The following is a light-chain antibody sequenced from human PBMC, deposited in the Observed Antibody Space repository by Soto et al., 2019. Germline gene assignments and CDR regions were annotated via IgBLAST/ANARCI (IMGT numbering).Light chain of an antibody. V-gene: IGLV2-14*01. CDR2: EVS. J-gene: IGLJ2*01. CDR1: SSDVGGYNY. CDR3: SSYTTSGTLV. Sequence: QSALTQPASVSGSPGQSITISCTGTSSDVGGYNYVSWYQQHAGKAPKLMIYEVSNRPSGVSNRFSGSKSGNTASLTISGLQAEGEADYYCSSYTTSGTLVVGGGTKLTVL.